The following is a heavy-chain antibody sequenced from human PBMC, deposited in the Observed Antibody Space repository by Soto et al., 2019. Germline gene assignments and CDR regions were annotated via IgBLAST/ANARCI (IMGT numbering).Heavy chain of an antibody. D-gene: IGHD3-9*01. CDR2: ISAYNGNT. J-gene: IGHJ4*02. V-gene: IGHV1-18*04. CDR1: GYTFTSYG. CDR3: AREEYYDILTGYPYFDY. Sequence: GASVKVSCKVSGYTFTSYGISWVRQAPGQGLEWMGWISAYNGNTNYAQKLQGRVTMTTDTSTSTAYMELRSLRSDDTAVYYCAREEYYDILTGYPYFDYWGQGTLVTVSS.